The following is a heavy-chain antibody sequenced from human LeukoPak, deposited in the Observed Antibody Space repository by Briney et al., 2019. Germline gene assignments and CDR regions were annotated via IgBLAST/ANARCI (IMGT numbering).Heavy chain of an antibody. CDR1: GFTVSSNY. D-gene: IGHD6-13*01. CDR3: ASSYSSSWYDY. J-gene: IGHJ4*02. CDR2: IYSGGST. V-gene: IGHV3-66*01. Sequence: GGSLRLSCAASGFTVSSNYMSWVRQAPGKGLEWVSVIYSGGSTYYADSVKGRFTISRDNSKNTLYLQMNSLRAEDTAVYHCASSYSSSWYDYCGQGNLVTASS.